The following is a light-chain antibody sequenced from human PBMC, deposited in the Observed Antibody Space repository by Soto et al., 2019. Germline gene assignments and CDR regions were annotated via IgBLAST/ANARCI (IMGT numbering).Light chain of an antibody. Sequence: IEMTQYPASLSASVGYRVTITCRASHSISSYLNWYQQKPGKAPKLLIYAASSLQSGVPSRFSGSGSGTDFTLTISSLQPEDFATYYCHQIYSTLALPFGGGTKVDI. CDR1: HSISSY. CDR2: AAS. CDR3: HQIYSTLALP. V-gene: IGKV1-39*01. J-gene: IGKJ4*01.